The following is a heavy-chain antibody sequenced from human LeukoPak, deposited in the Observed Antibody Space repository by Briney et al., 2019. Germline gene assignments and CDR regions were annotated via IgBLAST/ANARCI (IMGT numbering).Heavy chain of an antibody. CDR1: GDSISSSSFY. CDR2: IFYSGSA. D-gene: IGHD1-14*01. Sequence: SETLSLTCTVSGDSISSSSFYWGWIRQPPGKGLEWIGNIFYSGSAYYNPSLKSRVTISVGTSKNQFSLKLSSVTAADTAVYYCARVPNRVPGSSPQWGQGTLVTVSS. V-gene: IGHV4-39*07. J-gene: IGHJ4*02. CDR3: ARVPNRVPGSSPQ.